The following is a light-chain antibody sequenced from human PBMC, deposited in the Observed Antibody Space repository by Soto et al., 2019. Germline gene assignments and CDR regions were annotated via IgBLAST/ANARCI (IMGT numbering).Light chain of an antibody. CDR2: GAS. J-gene: IGKJ4*01. CDR3: QQYGSSPLT. CDR1: QSVISTY. Sequence: EIVLTQSPGTLSLSPGERATLSCRASQSVISTYLAWYQQKPGQAPRLLIYGASNRATGITDRFTGSGSGTDFTLTISRLEPEDFAVYYCQQYGSSPLTLGGGIKVEIK. V-gene: IGKV3-20*01.